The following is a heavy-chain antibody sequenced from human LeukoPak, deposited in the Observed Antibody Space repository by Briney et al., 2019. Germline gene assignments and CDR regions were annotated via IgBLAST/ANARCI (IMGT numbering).Heavy chain of an antibody. CDR1: GFTFSSYG. CDR3: ARSGIQLWLMQGDY. D-gene: IGHD5-18*01. V-gene: IGHV3-30*03. CDR2: ISYDGSNK. J-gene: IGHJ4*02. Sequence: GRSLRLSCAASGFTFSSYGMHWVRQAPGKGLEWVAVISYDGSNKYYADSVKGRFTISRDNSKNTLYLQMNSLRAEDTAVYYCARSGIQLWLMQGDYWGQGTLVTVSS.